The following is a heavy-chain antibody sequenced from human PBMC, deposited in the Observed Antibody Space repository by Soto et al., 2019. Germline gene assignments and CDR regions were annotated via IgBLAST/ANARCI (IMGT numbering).Heavy chain of an antibody. V-gene: IGHV1-46*03. Sequence: QVQLVQSGAEVKKPGASVKVSCKASGYTFTSYYMHWVRQAPGQGLEWMGIINPSGGSTSYAQKFKGRVTMTRDTSTSTVYMELSSLRSEDTAVYYCARGRAYFWSGGGNYYMDVWGKGTTVTVSS. CDR2: INPSGGST. J-gene: IGHJ6*03. D-gene: IGHD3-3*01. CDR3: ARGRAYFWSGGGNYYMDV. CDR1: GYTFTSYY.